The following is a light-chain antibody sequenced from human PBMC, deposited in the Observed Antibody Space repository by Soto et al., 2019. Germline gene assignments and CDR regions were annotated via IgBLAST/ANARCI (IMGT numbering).Light chain of an antibody. Sequence: DIQMTQSPSTLSASVGDRVNITCRASQSIGGWLAWYQEKPGEAPHLLIFDASALGPGVPSRFSGRGSGTEFSLTISSLQPEDSATYYCQQFDSYPWTFGQGTKVDIK. CDR2: DAS. J-gene: IGKJ1*01. V-gene: IGKV1-5*01. CDR3: QQFDSYPWT. CDR1: QSIGGW.